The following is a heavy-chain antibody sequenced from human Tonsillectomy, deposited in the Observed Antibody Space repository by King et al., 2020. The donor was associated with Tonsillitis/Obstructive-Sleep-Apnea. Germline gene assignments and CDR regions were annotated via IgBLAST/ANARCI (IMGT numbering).Heavy chain of an antibody. J-gene: IGHJ6*03. Sequence: VQLVESGGGLVQPGGSLRLSCAASGFTFSNYAMSWVRQAPGKGLEWVSIISGSGGTTYYADSVKGRFTISRDNSKNTLFLQINSLRAEDTAGYYCAKSALAILLGAADIDYYYYMDVWGKGTTVTVYS. CDR3: AKSALAILLGAADIDYYYYMDV. V-gene: IGHV3-23*04. CDR1: GFTFSNYA. CDR2: ISGSGGTT. D-gene: IGHD2-2*01.